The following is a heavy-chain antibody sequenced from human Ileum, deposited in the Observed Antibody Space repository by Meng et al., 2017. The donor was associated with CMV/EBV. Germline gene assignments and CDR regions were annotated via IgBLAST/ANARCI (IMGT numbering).Heavy chain of an antibody. V-gene: IGHV3-53*01. CDR1: GFPVGGNH. D-gene: IGHD5-12*01. J-gene: IGHJ4*02. CDR3: ARASPGYGGFPD. CDR2: INSDGYT. Sequence: EVQRVESGGGLTQTGESLCLACAPSGFPVGGNHMSWVRQAPGKGLEWVSDINSDGYTSYIDSVKGRFTISRDNSKNTVYFQMNSLRAEDTAIYYCARASPGYGGFPDWGQGTLVTVSS.